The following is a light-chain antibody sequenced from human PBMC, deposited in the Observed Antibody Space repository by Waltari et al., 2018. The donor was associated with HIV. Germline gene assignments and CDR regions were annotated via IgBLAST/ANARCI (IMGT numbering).Light chain of an antibody. CDR3: AAWDDSLSGLWV. Sequence: QSVLTQPPSASGTPGQRVTISCSGSSSNIGSNYVYWYQQLPGTAPKLLIYRNNQRPSGVPDRSSGSKSGTSASLAISGLRSEDEADYYCAAWDDSLSGLWVFGGGTKLTVL. CDR2: RNN. J-gene: IGLJ3*02. CDR1: SSNIGSNY. V-gene: IGLV1-47*01.